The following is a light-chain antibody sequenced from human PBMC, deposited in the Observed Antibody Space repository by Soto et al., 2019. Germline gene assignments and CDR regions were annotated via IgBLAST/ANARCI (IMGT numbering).Light chain of an antibody. J-gene: IGKJ4*01. Sequence: IVMTQSPGTLSVSPGERATLSCRASQNIGNKVGWYQQKPGQAPRLLIYGASTRATSLPVRFSGSGSGTEFALTITSLQSEDSAVYYCQEYNYWHPITFGGGTKVEIK. CDR1: QNIGNK. CDR2: GAS. V-gene: IGKV3-15*01. CDR3: QEYNYWHPIT.